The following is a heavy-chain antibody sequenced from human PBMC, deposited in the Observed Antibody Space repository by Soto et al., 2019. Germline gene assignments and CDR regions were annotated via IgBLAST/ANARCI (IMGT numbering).Heavy chain of an antibody. CDR2: FDPEGGET. J-gene: IGHJ4*02. CDR3: ATLTAWNYYDSSGYYIDY. CDR1: GYTLTELS. Sequence: ASVKVSCKVSGYTLTELSMHWVRQAPGKGLEWMGGFDPEGGETIYAQKFQGRVTMTEDTSTDTAYMELSSLRSEDTAVYYCATLTAWNYYDSSGYYIDYWGQGTLVTVSS. D-gene: IGHD3-22*01. V-gene: IGHV1-24*01.